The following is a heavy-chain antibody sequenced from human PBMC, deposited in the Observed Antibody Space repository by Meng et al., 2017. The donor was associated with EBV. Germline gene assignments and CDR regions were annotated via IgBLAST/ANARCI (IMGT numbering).Heavy chain of an antibody. CDR3: ARRPLAYSSSNYWRDP. CDR2: IIPIFGTA. J-gene: IGHJ5*02. CDR1: GGTFSNYA. V-gene: IGHV1-69*01. D-gene: IGHD6-13*01. Sequence: QEQLVQSGAEVKKPGSSVKVSCKVSGGTFSNYAISWVRQAPGQGLGWMGGIIPIFGTANYAQRFQGRVTITADESTNTAYMELSSLRSEDTAVYFCARRPLAYSSSNYWRDPWGQGTLCTVSS.